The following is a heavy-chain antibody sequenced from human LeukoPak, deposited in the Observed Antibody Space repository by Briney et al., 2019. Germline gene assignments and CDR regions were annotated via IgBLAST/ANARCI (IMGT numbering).Heavy chain of an antibody. CDR1: GYTFTSYG. Sequence: ASVKVSCKASGYTFTSYGISWVRQAPGQGLEWMGWISAYNGNTNYAQKLQGRVTMTTDISTSTAYMELRSLRSDDTAVYYCAFMVRGAHKQYYFDYWGQGTLVTVSS. CDR2: ISAYNGNT. D-gene: IGHD3-10*01. CDR3: AFMVRGAHKQYYFDY. V-gene: IGHV1-18*04. J-gene: IGHJ4*02.